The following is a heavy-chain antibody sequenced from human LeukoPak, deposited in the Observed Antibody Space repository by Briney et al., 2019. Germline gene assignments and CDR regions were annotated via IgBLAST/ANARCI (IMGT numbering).Heavy chain of an antibody. V-gene: IGHV1-69*13. CDR1: GGTFSSYA. CDR3: ARDPVYYYDSSGYYYGWYFDL. Sequence: SVKVSCKASGGTFSSYAISWVRQAPGQGLEWMGGIIPIFGTANYAQKFQGRVTTTADESTSTAYMELSSLRSEDTAVYYCARDPVYYYDSSGYYYGWYFDLWGRGTLVTVSS. CDR2: IIPIFGTA. J-gene: IGHJ2*01. D-gene: IGHD3-22*01.